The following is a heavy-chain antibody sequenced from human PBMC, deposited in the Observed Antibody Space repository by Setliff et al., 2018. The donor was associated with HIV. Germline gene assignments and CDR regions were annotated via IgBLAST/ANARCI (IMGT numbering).Heavy chain of an antibody. D-gene: IGHD3-22*01. CDR1: GYTFTSYI. CDR2: ISAYNGNT. CDR3: ARSRYDSGGYPDAFDI. Sequence: GASVKVSCKASGYTFTSYIMNWVRQAPGQGLEWMGWISAYNGNTKYAQKFQGRVTMTTDTSTSTAYMGLRSLRSDDTAVYYCARSRYDSGGYPDAFDIWGQGTMVTVSS. J-gene: IGHJ3*02. V-gene: IGHV1-18*01.